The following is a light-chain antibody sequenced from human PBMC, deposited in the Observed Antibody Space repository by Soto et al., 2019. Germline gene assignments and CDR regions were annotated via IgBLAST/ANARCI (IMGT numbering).Light chain of an antibody. CDR1: NSDIGTYNY. Sequence: QSVLTQPASVSGSPGQSITISCTGTNSDIGTYNYVSWYQQHPGKAPKLIIYEVSNRPSGVSNRFSGSKSGNTASLTISGLQAEDEADYYCSSYTNSSNYVFGTGTKVTVL. V-gene: IGLV2-14*01. CDR3: SSYTNSSNYV. J-gene: IGLJ1*01. CDR2: EVS.